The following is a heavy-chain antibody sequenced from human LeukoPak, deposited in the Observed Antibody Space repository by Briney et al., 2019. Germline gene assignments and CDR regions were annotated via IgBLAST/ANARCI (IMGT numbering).Heavy chain of an antibody. V-gene: IGHV3-48*03. Sequence: GGSLRLSCAASGFTFSSYEMNWVRQAPGKGLEWVSYISSSGNTIYYADSVKGRFTISRDNAKNSLYLQMNSLRAEDTAVYYCARVREVRWPYYYYYYYMDVWGKGTTVTISS. J-gene: IGHJ6*03. CDR3: ARVREVRWPYYYYYYYMDV. CDR1: GFTFSSYE. D-gene: IGHD4-23*01. CDR2: ISSSGNTI.